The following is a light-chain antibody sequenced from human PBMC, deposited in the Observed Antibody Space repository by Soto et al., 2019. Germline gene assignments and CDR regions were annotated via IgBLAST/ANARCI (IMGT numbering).Light chain of an antibody. V-gene: IGKV3-20*01. J-gene: IGKJ5*01. CDR1: QRVSTY. Sequence: EIVLTQSPPTLSLSPGDTATLSCRATQRVSTYLAWYQQKPGQAPRLLIYDASNRAPGIPARFSGSGSETDFTLTISRLEPEDFAVYYCQHYGSSPPITFGQGTRLEIK. CDR3: QHYGSSPPIT. CDR2: DAS.